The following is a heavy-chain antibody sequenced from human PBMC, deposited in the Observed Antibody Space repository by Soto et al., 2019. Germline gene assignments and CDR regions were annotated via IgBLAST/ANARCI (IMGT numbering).Heavy chain of an antibody. Sequence: ASVKVSCKAFGYTFISNYIYWVRQAPGQGLEWMGVINPGGGGATYAQRFQDRVTMTRDSSSSTVYMELSSLRSEDTAIYYCAKGRDGYDYYLDYCGQGTLVTVSS. CDR3: AKGRDGYDYYLDY. CDR1: GYTFISNY. CDR2: INPGGGGA. J-gene: IGHJ4*02. D-gene: IGHD5-12*01. V-gene: IGHV1-46*01.